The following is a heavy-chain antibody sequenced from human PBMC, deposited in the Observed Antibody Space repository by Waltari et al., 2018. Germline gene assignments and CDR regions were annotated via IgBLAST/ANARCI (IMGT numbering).Heavy chain of an antibody. D-gene: IGHD6-6*01. CDR1: GFTFDMYW. CDR2: ITSDGSST. V-gene: IGHV3-74*01. Sequence: EVQLVESGGGLVQPGGSLRLSCVASGFTFDMYWMHWVRQAPGKGLVWVSRITSDGSSTTYADSVKGRFTISRDNAKNTLYLQMNSLRAEDTAMYYCAGSTSSNWFAPWGQGTLVTVSS. J-gene: IGHJ5*02. CDR3: AGSTSSNWFAP.